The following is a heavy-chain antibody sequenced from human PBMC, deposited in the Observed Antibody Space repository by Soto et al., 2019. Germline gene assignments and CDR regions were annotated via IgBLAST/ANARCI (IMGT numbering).Heavy chain of an antibody. V-gene: IGHV3-33*01. CDR3: VRTACVINNCSYRGVR. CDR2: IGFDGTNI. D-gene: IGHD1-20*01. Sequence: SVGSLRLSCVASGFDFKTYGMHWVRQDPGKGLEWVAVIGFDGTNIHYSDSVRGRFSISRDNSEHTVSLQMNSLRVEDTALYYCVRTACVINNCSYRGVRWGQGTLVTVSS. J-gene: IGHJ4*02. CDR1: GFDFKTYG.